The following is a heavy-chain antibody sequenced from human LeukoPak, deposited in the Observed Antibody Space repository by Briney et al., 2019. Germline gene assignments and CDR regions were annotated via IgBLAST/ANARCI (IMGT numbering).Heavy chain of an antibody. V-gene: IGHV1-69*13. D-gene: IGHD6-6*01. CDR1: GGTFSSYA. CDR2: IIPIFGTA. J-gene: IGHJ6*02. Sequence: ASVKVSCKASGGTFSSYAISWVRQALGQGLEWMGGIIPIFGTANYAQKFQGRVTITADESTSTAYMELSSLRSEDTAVYYCARASEYSSSQGPIDYYYYGMDVWGQGTTVTVSS. CDR3: ARASEYSSSQGPIDYYYYGMDV.